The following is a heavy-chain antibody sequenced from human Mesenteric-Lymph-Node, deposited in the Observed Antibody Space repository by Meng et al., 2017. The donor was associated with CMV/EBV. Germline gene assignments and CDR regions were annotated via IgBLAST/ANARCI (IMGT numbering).Heavy chain of an antibody. V-gene: IGHV3-23*01. Sequence: GESLKISCAVSGFTCRSNAMNRVRQAPGKGLEWVSVIRAGGHRTYYADSVKGRFTISRDNAKNSLYLQMNSLRAEDTAVYYCARDRSGWGAFDIWGQGTMVTVSS. CDR1: GFTCRSNA. CDR3: ARDRSGWGAFDI. CDR2: IRAGGHRT. J-gene: IGHJ3*02. D-gene: IGHD6-19*01.